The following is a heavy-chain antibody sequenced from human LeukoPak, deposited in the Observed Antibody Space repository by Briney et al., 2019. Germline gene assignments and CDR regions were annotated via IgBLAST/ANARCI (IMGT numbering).Heavy chain of an antibody. V-gene: IGHV1-2*02. D-gene: IGHD3-3*01. Sequence: ASVTVSFKASGYTFTGYYMHWVRQAPGQGLAWMGYINPNSRGTNFAQKFQGRVTMTRDTSISTVYMELTRLRSDDTAVYYCARGASRSVFDPWGQGTLVTVSS. J-gene: IGHJ5*01. CDR1: GYTFTGYY. CDR3: ARGASRSVFDP. CDR2: INPNSRGT.